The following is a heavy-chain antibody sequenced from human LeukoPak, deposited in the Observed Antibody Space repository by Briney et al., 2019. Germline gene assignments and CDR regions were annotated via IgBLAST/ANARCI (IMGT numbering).Heavy chain of an antibody. V-gene: IGHV3-30*02. CDR3: ARRGYYDSSGYLDY. D-gene: IGHD3-22*01. Sequence: GGSLRLSCAASGFTFSSYGMHWVRQAPGKGLEWVAFIRYDGSNKYYADSVKGRFTISRDNSKNTLYLQMNSLRTEDTAVYYCARRGYYDSSGYLDYWGQGTLVTVSS. CDR1: GFTFSSYG. CDR2: IRYDGSNK. J-gene: IGHJ4*02.